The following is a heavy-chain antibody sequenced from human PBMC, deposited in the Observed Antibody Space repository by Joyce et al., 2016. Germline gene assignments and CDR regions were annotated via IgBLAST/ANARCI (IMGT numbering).Heavy chain of an antibody. V-gene: IGHV4-59*01. CDR3: ARDRNEGYCTSARCYYYYYYGMDV. J-gene: IGHJ6*02. D-gene: IGHD2-2*01. CDR1: GGPINTYY. Sequence: QVQLQESGPGLVKPSETLSLTCTVSGGPINTYYWSWIRQPPGKGLEWIGYISYSGTANYAPSLKSRVTISVDTAKNQISLKVTSVTAADTAVYYCARDRNEGYCTSARCYYYYYYGMDVWGQGTTVTVSS. CDR2: ISYSGTA.